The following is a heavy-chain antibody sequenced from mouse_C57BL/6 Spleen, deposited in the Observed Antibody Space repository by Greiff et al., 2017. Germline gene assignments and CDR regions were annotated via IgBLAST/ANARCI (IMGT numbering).Heavy chain of an antibody. CDR3: ARMGDYGSSYVGYFDY. V-gene: IGHV1-64*01. CDR2: IHPNSGST. Sequence: VQLQQPGAELVKPGASVKLSCKASGYTFTSYWMHWVKQRPGQGLEWIGMIHPNSGSTNYNEKFKSKATLTVDKSSSTAYMQLSSLTSEDSAVYYCARMGDYGSSYVGYFDYWGQGTTRTVSS. D-gene: IGHD1-1*01. J-gene: IGHJ2*01. CDR1: GYTFTSYW.